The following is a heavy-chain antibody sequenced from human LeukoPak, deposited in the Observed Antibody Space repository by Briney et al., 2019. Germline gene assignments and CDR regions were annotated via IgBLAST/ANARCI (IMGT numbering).Heavy chain of an antibody. V-gene: IGHV4-31*03. CDR1: SGSISSGGYY. D-gene: IGHD3-22*01. J-gene: IGHJ3*02. CDR2: IYYSGST. Sequence: SETLSLTCTVSSGSISSGGYYWSWIRQHPGKGLEWIGYIYYSGSTYYNPSLKSRVTISVDTSKNQFSLKLSSVTAADTAVYYCARDLYYYDSSGYYYVAFDIWGQGTMVTVSS. CDR3: ARDLYYYDSSGYYYVAFDI.